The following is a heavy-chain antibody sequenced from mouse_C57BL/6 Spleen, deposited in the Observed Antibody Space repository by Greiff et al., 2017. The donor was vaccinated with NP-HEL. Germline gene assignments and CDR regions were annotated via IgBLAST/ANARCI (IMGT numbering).Heavy chain of an antibody. CDR1: GYSITSGYY. CDR2: ISYDGSN. CDR3: ARGRDLDY. Sequence: EVQLQQSGPGLVKPSQSLSLTCSVSGYSITSGYYWNWIRQFPGNKQEWMGYISYDGSNNYNPSLKNRISITRDTSKNQFFLKLNSVTTEDTATYYCARGRDLDYWGQGTTLTVSS. J-gene: IGHJ2*01. V-gene: IGHV3-6*01.